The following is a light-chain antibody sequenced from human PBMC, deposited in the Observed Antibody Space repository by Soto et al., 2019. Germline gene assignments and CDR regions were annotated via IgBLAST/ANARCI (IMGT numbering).Light chain of an antibody. CDR1: QSVSRSY. CDR3: QQRNSWPPTFT. CDR2: DVS. V-gene: IGKV3D-20*02. J-gene: IGKJ5*01. Sequence: EIVLTQSPATLSLSPGERATLSCRASQSVSRSYLAWYQQKPGQAPRLLIYDVSIRATGIPARFSGSGSGTDFTLTISSLEPEDFAVYYCQQRNSWPPTFTFGQGTRLEIK.